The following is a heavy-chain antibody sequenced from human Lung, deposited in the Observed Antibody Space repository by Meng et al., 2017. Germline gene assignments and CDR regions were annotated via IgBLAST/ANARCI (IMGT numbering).Heavy chain of an antibody. D-gene: IGHD3-3*01. J-gene: IGHJ4*02. V-gene: IGHV4-61*01. Sequence: SETLSLTCTVSGGSVSSGSYYWSWIRQPPGKGLKWIGYIYYSGSTNYNPSLKSRVTISVDTSKNQFSLKMSSVTAADTAVYYSARTNDFWSGQYFDYWGQGTLVTVSS. CDR3: ARTNDFWSGQYFDY. CDR2: IYYSGST. CDR1: GGSVSSGSYY.